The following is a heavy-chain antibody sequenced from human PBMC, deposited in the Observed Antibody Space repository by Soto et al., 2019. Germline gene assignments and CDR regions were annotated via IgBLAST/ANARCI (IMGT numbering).Heavy chain of an antibody. CDR3: ARDQGLTTLDY. J-gene: IGHJ4*02. CDR2: IGTAGDT. Sequence: EVQLVESGGGLVQPGGSLRLSCAASGFTFSSYDMHWVRQATGKGLEWVSAIGTAGDTYYPGSVKGRFTISRENAKNSLYLQMNRLRAEDTAVYYCARDQGLTTLDYWGQGTLVTVSS. CDR1: GFTFSSYD. V-gene: IGHV3-13*01. D-gene: IGHD4-4*01.